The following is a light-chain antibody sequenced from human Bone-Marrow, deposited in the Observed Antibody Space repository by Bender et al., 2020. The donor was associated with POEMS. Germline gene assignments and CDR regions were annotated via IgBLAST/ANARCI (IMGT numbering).Light chain of an antibody. J-gene: IGLJ2*01. CDR2: GDI. CDR3: QVWDTRNDHLVV. CDR1: NIGGYS. Sequence: SYVMTQPPSVSLAPGQTARITCEGNNIGGYSVHWYQQRPGQAPVLVVYGDIERPSGIPERFSGSNSANTATLTISRVEAGDEADYYCQVWDTRNDHLVVFGGGTKLTVL. V-gene: IGLV3-21*02.